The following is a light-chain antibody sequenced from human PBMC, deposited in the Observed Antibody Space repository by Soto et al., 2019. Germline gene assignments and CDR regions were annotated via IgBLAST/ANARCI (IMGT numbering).Light chain of an antibody. CDR2: DAS. CDR3: QQRSNWPLT. Sequence: EIVLTQSPATLSLSPGERATLSCRASQNVSSYLAWYQQKPGQAPRLLIYDASNRATGIPARFSGSGSGKDFTLTISSLEPEDFAVYYCQQRSNWPLTFGGGTKVEIK. CDR1: QNVSSY. J-gene: IGKJ4*01. V-gene: IGKV3-11*01.